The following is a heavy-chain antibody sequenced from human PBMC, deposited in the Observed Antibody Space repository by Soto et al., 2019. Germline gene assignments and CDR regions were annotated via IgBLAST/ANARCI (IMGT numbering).Heavy chain of an antibody. Sequence: QLQLQESVPGLVKPSETLSLTCTVSGGSISSSSYYWDWIRQPPGKGLEWIGSIYYSGSTYYNPSLKSRVTISVDTSKNQFSLKLSSVTAADTAVYYCARCETIYIWGSYRHWGQGTLVTVSS. CDR3: ARCETIYIWGSYRH. CDR1: GGSISSSSYY. J-gene: IGHJ4*02. V-gene: IGHV4-39*01. CDR2: IYYSGST. D-gene: IGHD3-16*02.